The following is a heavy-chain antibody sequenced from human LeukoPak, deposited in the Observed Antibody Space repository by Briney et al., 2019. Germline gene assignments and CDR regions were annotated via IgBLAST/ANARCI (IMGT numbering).Heavy chain of an antibody. CDR2: IYYSGST. V-gene: IGHV4-59*08. CDR3: ARGLPGGYEGAFDI. J-gene: IGHJ3*02. Sequence: PSETLSLTCTVSGGPISSYYWSWIRQPPGKGLEWIGYIYYSGSTNYNPSLKSRVTISVDTSKNQFSLKLSSVTAADTAVYYCARGLPGGYEGAFDIWGQGTMVTVSS. D-gene: IGHD5-12*01. CDR1: GGPISSYY.